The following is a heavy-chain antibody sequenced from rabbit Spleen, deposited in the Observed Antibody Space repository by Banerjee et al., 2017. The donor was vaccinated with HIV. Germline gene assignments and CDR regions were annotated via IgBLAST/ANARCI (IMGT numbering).Heavy chain of an antibody. CDR2: IDTGSSGFT. V-gene: IGHV1S40*01. J-gene: IGHJ6*01. CDR1: GFDFSSDYD. D-gene: IGHD8-1*01. Sequence: QQLVESGGGLVKPGASLTLTCTASGFDFSSDYDMCWVRQAPGKGLEWIACIDTGSSGFTYFASWAKGRFTISKTSSTTVTLQMTSLTAADTATYFCARDSGSSFSSYGMDLWGPGTLVTVS. CDR3: ARDSGSSFSSYGMDL.